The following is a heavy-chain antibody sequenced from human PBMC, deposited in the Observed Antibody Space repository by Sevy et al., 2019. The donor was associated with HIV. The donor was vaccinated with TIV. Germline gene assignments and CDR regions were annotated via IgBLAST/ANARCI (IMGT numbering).Heavy chain of an antibody. CDR1: GFTVSSNY. D-gene: IGHD3-22*01. Sequence: GGSLRLSCAASGFTVSSNYMSWVRQAPVKGLEWVSVIYSGDRTDYADSVKGRFTISRDNSKNTLYLQMNSLRAEDTAVYYCARDRVTYYYDSSGYYTSGYGMDVWGQGTTVTVSS. V-gene: IGHV3-53*01. CDR3: ARDRVTYYYDSSGYYTSGYGMDV. J-gene: IGHJ6*02. CDR2: IYSGDRT.